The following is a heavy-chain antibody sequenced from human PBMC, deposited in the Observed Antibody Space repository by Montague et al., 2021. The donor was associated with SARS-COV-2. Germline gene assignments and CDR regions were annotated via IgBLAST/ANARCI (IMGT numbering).Heavy chain of an antibody. Sequence: SLRLSCAASGFTVSGSPMSWVRQAPGKGLEWVSVIHSGGRRSYYGKSVXGLFTVSRDNSKNMVYLQMNNLRAEDTAVYYCAKVGDLVAGYSLVNLDNWGQGTLVIVSS. J-gene: IGHJ4*01. CDR3: AKVGDLVAGYSLVNLDN. CDR2: IHSGGRRS. CDR1: GFTVSGSP. D-gene: IGHD3-9*01. V-gene: IGHV3-23*03.